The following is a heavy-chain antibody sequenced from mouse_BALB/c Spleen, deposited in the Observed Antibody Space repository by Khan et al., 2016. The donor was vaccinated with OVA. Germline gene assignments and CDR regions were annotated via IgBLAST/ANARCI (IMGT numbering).Heavy chain of an antibody. CDR1: GFTFSNYW. V-gene: IGHV6-6*02. D-gene: IGHD1-3*01. CDR3: TQERESAY. Sequence: DVQLQESGGGLVQPGGSMKLSCVATGFTFSNYWMNWVRQSPGKGLEWVAEIRLKSNNYATHYAESVKGRFTISRDDSKSSVYLQMNNLRAEDNGIYYCTQERESAYWGQGTTLTVSS. CDR2: IRLKSNNYAT. J-gene: IGHJ2*01.